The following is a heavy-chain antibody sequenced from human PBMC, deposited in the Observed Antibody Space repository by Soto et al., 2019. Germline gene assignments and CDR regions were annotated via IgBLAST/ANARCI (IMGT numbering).Heavy chain of an antibody. J-gene: IGHJ5*02. Sequence: PGGSLRLSCAASGFTFSSYGMHWVRQAPGKGLEWVAVISYDGSNKYYADSVKGRFTISRDNSKNTLYLQMNSLRAEDTAVYYCAKERYYGSGSYTNWFDPWGQGTLVTVSS. CDR2: ISYDGSNK. V-gene: IGHV3-30*18. CDR1: GFTFSSYG. CDR3: AKERYYGSGSYTNWFDP. D-gene: IGHD3-10*01.